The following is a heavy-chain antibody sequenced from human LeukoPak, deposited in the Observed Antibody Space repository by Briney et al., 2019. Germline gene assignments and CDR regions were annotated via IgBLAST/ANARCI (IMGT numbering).Heavy chain of an antibody. Sequence: GESLQISCAASGFTFSGYTMSWVRQAPGKGLEWVSSILGSGSTSYYADSVKGRFTISRDNSKNTLYLQMNSLRAEDTAVYYCAKDREPDNRWNFDYWGQGTLVTVSS. CDR3: AKDREPDNRWNFDY. V-gene: IGHV3-23*01. D-gene: IGHD1-1*01. CDR1: GFTFSGYT. CDR2: ILGSGSTS. J-gene: IGHJ4*02.